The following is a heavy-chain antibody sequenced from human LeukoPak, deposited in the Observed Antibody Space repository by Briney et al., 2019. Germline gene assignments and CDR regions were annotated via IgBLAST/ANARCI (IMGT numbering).Heavy chain of an antibody. Sequence: GGSLRLSCATSGFTLSSYWMTWVRQAPGKGLEWVANIKQDGSEKYYVDSVKGRFTISRDNAKKSLYLQMKSLRAEDTAVYFCAIVVSSSGGFDYWGQGTLVTVSS. CDR3: AIVVSSSGGFDY. D-gene: IGHD6-13*01. J-gene: IGHJ4*02. CDR2: IKQDGSEK. CDR1: GFTLSSYW. V-gene: IGHV3-7*01.